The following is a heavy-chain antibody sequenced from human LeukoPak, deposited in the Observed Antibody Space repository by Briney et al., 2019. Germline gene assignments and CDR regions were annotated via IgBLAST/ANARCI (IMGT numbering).Heavy chain of an antibody. J-gene: IGHJ4*02. CDR1: GFTFSWYS. CDR3: ARDKDWAFDH. CDR2: ISSSGSDR. V-gene: IGHV3-21*05. Sequence: GGSLRLSCAVSGFTFSWYSMNWVRQAPGKGLEWLSYISSSGSDRSYVDSVKGRFTISRDNANNLLYLQMDSLRADDAAVYFCARDKDWAFDHWGQGTLVTVSS. D-gene: IGHD3/OR15-3a*01.